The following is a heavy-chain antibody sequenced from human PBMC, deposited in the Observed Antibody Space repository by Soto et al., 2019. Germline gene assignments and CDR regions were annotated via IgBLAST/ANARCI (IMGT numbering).Heavy chain of an antibody. CDR2: IIPIFGTA. Sequence: SVKVSCKASGGTFSSYAISWVRQAPGQGLEWMGGIIPIFGTANYAQKFQGRVTITADESTSTAYMELSSLRSEDTAVYYCARWGVYYYDSSGYYYESPEYYFDYWGQGTLVTVSS. J-gene: IGHJ4*02. V-gene: IGHV1-69*13. CDR3: ARWGVYYYDSSGYYYESPEYYFDY. D-gene: IGHD3-22*01. CDR1: GGTFSSYA.